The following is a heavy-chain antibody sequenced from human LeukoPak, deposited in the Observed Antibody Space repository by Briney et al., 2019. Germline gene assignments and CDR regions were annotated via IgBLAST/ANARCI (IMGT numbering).Heavy chain of an antibody. CDR1: GFTFSSYS. J-gene: IGHJ4*02. CDR2: ISSSSSYI. V-gene: IGHV3-21*01. CDR3: ARDYNAEDYEMSQHSVVHDY. D-gene: IGHD4-17*01. Sequence: KPGGSLRLSCAASGFTFSSYSMNWVRQAPGKGLEWVSSISSSSSYIYYADSVKGRFTISRDNAKNSLYLQMNGLRAEDTAVYYCARDYNAEDYEMSQHSVVHDYWGQGTLVTVSS.